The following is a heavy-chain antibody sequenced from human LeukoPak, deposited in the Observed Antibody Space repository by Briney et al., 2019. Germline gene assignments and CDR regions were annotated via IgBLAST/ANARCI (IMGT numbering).Heavy chain of an antibody. CDR3: ARETRTLGVAATSWFDP. CDR1: GFTFSDYY. D-gene: IGHD2-15*01. CDR2: ISSSSSYT. J-gene: IGHJ5*02. V-gene: IGHV3-11*06. Sequence: PGGSLRLSCAASGFTFSDYYMSWIRQAPGKGLEWVSYISSSSSYTNYADPVKGRFTISRDNAKNSLYLQMNSLRAEDTAVYYCARETRTLGVAATSWFDPWGQGTLVTVSS.